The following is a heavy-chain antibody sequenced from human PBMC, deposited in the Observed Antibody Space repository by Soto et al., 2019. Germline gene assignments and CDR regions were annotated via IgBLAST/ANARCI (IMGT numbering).Heavy chain of an antibody. CDR1: GASISNYY. Sequence: SETLSLTCTVSGASISNYYWNWIRQSPGKGLEWIGYIYYIGGTNYNPSLKSRVTISLDTSKNQFSLKLSSVTAADTAVYYCARGSWFGEFPFDYWGQGTLVTVSS. D-gene: IGHD3-10*01. CDR3: ARGSWFGEFPFDY. CDR2: IYYIGGT. V-gene: IGHV4-59*01. J-gene: IGHJ4*02.